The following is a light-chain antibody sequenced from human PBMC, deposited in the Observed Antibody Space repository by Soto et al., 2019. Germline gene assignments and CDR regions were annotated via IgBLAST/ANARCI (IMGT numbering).Light chain of an antibody. CDR1: QTVSSSH. V-gene: IGKV3-20*01. CDR2: GAS. Sequence: EIVLTQSPGTLSLSPGERATLSCRASQTVSSSHLAWYQQKPGQAPRLLIYGASDRATDIPDRFRGSGSGTSFTLTISRPEPEDFAVYYCQHFGSSPPKYTFGQGTKLESK. J-gene: IGKJ2*01. CDR3: QHFGSSPPKYT.